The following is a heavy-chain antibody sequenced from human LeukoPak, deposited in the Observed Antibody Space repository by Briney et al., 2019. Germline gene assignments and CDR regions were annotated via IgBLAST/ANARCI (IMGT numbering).Heavy chain of an antibody. CDR1: GFAFSGHW. D-gene: IGHD5-24*01. CDR3: VREDRRDGYNFDY. V-gene: IGHV3-74*01. CDR2: INTDGRIT. J-gene: IGHJ4*02. Sequence: GGSLRLSCAASGFAFSGHWMHGGRHAPGKGLVWVSRINTDGRITTYADSVKGRFTISRENAKNSLYLQMNSLRAEDTAVYSCVREDRRDGYNFDYWGQGTLVTVSS.